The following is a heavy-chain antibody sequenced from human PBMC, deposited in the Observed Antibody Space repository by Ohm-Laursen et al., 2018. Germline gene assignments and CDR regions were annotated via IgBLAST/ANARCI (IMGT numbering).Heavy chain of an antibody. CDR3: ARDGTKVYGMDV. D-gene: IGHD2-8*01. Sequence: SLRLSCAASGFSFWSYWMHWVRQAPGKGLVWVSGINGDGTTPSNADSVKGRFTISRDNAKDTLYLQMNSLRADDTAVYYCARDGTKVYGMDVWGQGTTVTVSS. CDR2: INGDGTTP. V-gene: IGHV3-74*01. CDR1: GFSFWSYW. J-gene: IGHJ6*02.